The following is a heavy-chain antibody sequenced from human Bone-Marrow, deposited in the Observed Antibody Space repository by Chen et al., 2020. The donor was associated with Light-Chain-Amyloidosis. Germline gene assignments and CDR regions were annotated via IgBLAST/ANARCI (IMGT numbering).Heavy chain of an antibody. J-gene: IGHJ4*02. CDR2: IYPEESDA. D-gene: IGHD5-12*01. Sequence: VQLEQSGPEVKKPGESLKISCKGSGYTFPNYWIGWVRQMPGKGLEWMGVIYPEESDARDSPSFEGQVTSSADKSITTAYLQWRSLKASDTAMYYCARRRDGYNFDYWGQGTLVTVSS. CDR3: ARRRDGYNFDY. CDR1: GYTFPNYW. V-gene: IGHV5-51*01.